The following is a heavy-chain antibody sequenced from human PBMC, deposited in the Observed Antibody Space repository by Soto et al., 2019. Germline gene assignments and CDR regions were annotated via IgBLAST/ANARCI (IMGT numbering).Heavy chain of an antibody. CDR3: AKGGSTWTKWFDP. J-gene: IGHJ5*02. Sequence: QVQLVQSGAEVKKPGASVKVSCKASGYPLTAKYLHWVRQAPGQGLERMGWINPSSGGTKEAQKFRGRVTMTRDTSSSAAYMELSRLTSDATAVYYCAKGGSTWTKWFDPWGQGTLVTVSS. CDR2: INPSSGGT. CDR1: GYPLTAKY. D-gene: IGHD6-13*01. V-gene: IGHV1-2*02.